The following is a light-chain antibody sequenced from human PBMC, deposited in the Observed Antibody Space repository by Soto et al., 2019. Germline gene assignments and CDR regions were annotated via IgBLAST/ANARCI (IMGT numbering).Light chain of an antibody. CDR2: RAS. J-gene: IGKJ1*01. Sequence: DIQMTQSPSTLSASVGDRVTITCRASQSSSSCLAWYQQKPGQAPKLLIYRASTLERGVPSRFSGSRSWTEFSRTISSLQPDDFSTDYCLQCYSYPRTFGQGTKVEVK. CDR3: LQCYSYPRT. CDR1: QSSSSC. V-gene: IGKV1-5*03.